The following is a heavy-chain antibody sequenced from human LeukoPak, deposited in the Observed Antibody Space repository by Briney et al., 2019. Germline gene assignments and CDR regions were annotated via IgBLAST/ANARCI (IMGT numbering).Heavy chain of an antibody. CDR3: ARDQYDTWSRRGNFDS. CDR2: IKLDGSEK. V-gene: IGHV3-7*03. J-gene: IGHJ4*02. CDR1: GFTFGKYW. D-gene: IGHD3-3*01. Sequence: GGSLRLSCVTSGFTFGKYWMSWVRQAPGKGLEWVANIKLDGSEKNYVDSVKGRFTISRDNTKNSLYLQMNSLRAEDTAVFYCARDQYDTWSRRGNFDSWGQGTLVIVSS.